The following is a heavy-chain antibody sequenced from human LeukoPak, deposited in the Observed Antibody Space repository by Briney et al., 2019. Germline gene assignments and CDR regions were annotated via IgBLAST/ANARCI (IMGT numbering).Heavy chain of an antibody. CDR1: GFTFSSYA. Sequence: GGSLRLSCAASGFTFSSYAMHWVRQAPGKGLEWVAVISYDGSNKYYADSVKGRFTISRDNSKNTLYLQMNSLRAEDTAVYYCSSPRRAFDIWSQGTMVTVST. J-gene: IGHJ3*02. CDR3: SSPRRAFDI. V-gene: IGHV3-30*01. CDR2: ISYDGSNK.